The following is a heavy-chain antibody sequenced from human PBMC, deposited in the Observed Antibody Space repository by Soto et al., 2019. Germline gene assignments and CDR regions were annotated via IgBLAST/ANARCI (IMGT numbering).Heavy chain of an antibody. J-gene: IGHJ2*01. CDR1: GYTVTSYA. D-gene: IGHD6-13*01. CDR3: ASGYSSSSYNWYFDL. Sequence: QVQLVQSGSELKKPGASVKVSCKASGYTVTSYAMNWVRQAPGQGLEWMGWINTNTGNPTYAQGFTGRFVFSLDTSVSTAYLQICSLNAEDTAVYYCASGYSSSSYNWYFDLWGRGTLVTVSS. CDR2: INTNTGNP. V-gene: IGHV7-4-1*01.